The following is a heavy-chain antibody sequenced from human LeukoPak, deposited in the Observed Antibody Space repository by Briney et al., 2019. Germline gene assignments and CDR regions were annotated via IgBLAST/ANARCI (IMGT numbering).Heavy chain of an antibody. Sequence: PSETLSLTCTVSGGSVRSYYWSWIRQPAGKGLEWIGRIYTSGSTNYNPSLKSRVTMSVDTSKNQFSLKLSCVTAADTAVYYCARDAYYDSSGYYSYYYGMDVWGQGTTVTVSS. J-gene: IGHJ6*02. CDR3: ARDAYYDSSGYYSYYYGMDV. V-gene: IGHV4-4*07. D-gene: IGHD3-22*01. CDR2: IYTSGST. CDR1: GGSVRSYY.